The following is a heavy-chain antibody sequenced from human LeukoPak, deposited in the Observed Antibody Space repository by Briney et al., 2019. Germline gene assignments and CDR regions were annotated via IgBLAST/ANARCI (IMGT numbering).Heavy chain of an antibody. V-gene: IGHV3-30*03. CDR2: ISYDGSNK. CDR1: GFTFSSYG. CDR3: VRAGYTSGWFLDD. D-gene: IGHD6-19*01. Sequence: GGSLRLSCAASGFTFSSYGMHWVRQAPGKGLEWVAVISYDGSNKYYADSVKGRFTISRDNSRNTLYLRMGTLRIEDTAVYYCVRAGYTSGWFLDDWGQGTLVTVSS. J-gene: IGHJ4*02.